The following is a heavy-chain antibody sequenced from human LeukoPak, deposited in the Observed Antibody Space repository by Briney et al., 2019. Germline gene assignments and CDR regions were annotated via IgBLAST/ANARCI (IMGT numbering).Heavy chain of an antibody. Sequence: GASVKVSCKASGYTFTSYYMHWVRQAPGQGLEGMGIINPSGGSTSYAQKFQGRLTMTTDTSTSTAYMELRSLRSDDTAVYYCARGARISSSWYSSVWGQGTLITVS. CDR1: GYTFTSYY. CDR2: INPSGGST. D-gene: IGHD2-2*01. CDR3: ARGARISSSWYSSV. V-gene: IGHV1-46*01. J-gene: IGHJ4*02.